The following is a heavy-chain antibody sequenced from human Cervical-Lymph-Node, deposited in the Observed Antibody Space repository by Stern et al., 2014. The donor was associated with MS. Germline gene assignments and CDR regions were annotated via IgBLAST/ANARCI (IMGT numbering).Heavy chain of an antibody. J-gene: IGHJ4*02. V-gene: IGHV1-2*06. Sequence: QVQLVQSGTKMQKPGASVKVSCKASGYTFTAFFIHWVRQVPGQGLEWMGLLTPNIDDPTYAQNFQDRVTLTRDTSIGTAYLELSRLTSADTAVYYCAREATRIVVGIDYWGQGTQVTVSS. CDR2: LTPNIDDP. D-gene: IGHD3-22*01. CDR3: AREATRIVVGIDY. CDR1: GYTFTAFF.